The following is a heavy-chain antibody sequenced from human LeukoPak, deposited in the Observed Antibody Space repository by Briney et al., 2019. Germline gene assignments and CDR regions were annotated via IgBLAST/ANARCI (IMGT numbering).Heavy chain of an antibody. CDR3: ARAVSGRFDY. V-gene: IGHV4-59*08. J-gene: IGHJ4*02. Sequence: SETLSLTCTVSGGSMSPYHWGWIRQPPGKGLEWTGYIYYSGSTNYNPSLNSRVTISVDTSKNQFSLRLSSVTAADTAIYYCARAVSGRFDYWGRGTLVTVSS. CDR1: GGSMSPYH. D-gene: IGHD6-19*01. CDR2: IYYSGST.